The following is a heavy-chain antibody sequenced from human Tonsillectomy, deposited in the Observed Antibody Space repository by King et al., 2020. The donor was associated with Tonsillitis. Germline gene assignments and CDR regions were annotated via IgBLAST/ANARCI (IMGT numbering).Heavy chain of an antibody. D-gene: IGHD6-19*01. CDR2: LYTGGST. Sequence: EVQLVESGGGLIQPGGSLRLSCAASGFTVSSNYMSWVRQAPGKGLEWVSVLYTGGSTDYADSVKGRFTISRDNSQNTLYLQMNSLRAEDTAVYYCARGPYSSGWYGTYYYYGLDVWGQGTTVTVSS. CDR3: ARGPYSSGWYGTYYYYGLDV. V-gene: IGHV3-53*01. CDR1: GFTVSSNY. J-gene: IGHJ6*02.